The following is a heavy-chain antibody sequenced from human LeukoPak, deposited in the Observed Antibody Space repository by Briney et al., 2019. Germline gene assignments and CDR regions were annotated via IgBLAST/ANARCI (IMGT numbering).Heavy chain of an antibody. CDR2: ISYDGSNK. CDR1: GFTFSSYA. CDR3: ARVFHYYDSPNWFDP. J-gene: IGHJ5*02. D-gene: IGHD3-22*01. Sequence: GGSLRLSCAASGFTFSSYAMHWVRQAPGKGLEWVAVISYDGSNKYYADSVKGRFTISRDNSKNTLYLQMNSLRAEDTAVYYCARVFHYYDSPNWFDPWGQGTLVTVSS. V-gene: IGHV3-30-3*01.